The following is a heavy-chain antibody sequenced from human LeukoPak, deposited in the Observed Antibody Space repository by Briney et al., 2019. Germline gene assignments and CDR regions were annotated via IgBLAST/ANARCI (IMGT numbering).Heavy chain of an antibody. D-gene: IGHD3-10*01. V-gene: IGHV3-30*02. J-gene: IGHJ6*03. CDR3: AKDKNASGDSTSMVV. CDR1: GFTFSCYA. CDR2: IQYDGSNK. Sequence: PGGSLRLSCAASGFTFSCYAMLWVRQAPGKGLEWVAFIQYDGSNKCYADSVKGRFTVSRDNSKNTLYLQMNSLRAEDTAVYYYAKDKNASGDSTSMVVWGKGTTVSVSS.